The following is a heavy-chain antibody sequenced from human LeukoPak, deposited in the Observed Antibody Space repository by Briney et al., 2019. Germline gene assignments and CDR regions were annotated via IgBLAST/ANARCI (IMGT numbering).Heavy chain of an antibody. D-gene: IGHD6-13*01. CDR2: INTNTGNP. CDR1: GYTFTSYA. CDR3: ARGGGRGLIAAAGTCFDY. V-gene: IGHV7-4-1*02. J-gene: IGHJ4*02. Sequence: ASVKVSCKASGYTFTSYAMNWVRQAPGQGLEWMGWINTNTGNPTYAQGFTGRFVFSLDTSVSAAYLQISSLKAEDTAVYYCARGGGRGLIAAAGTCFDYWGQGTLVTVSS.